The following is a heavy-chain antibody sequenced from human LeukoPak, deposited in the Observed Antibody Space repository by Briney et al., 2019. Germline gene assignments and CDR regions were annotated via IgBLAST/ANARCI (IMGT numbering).Heavy chain of an antibody. J-gene: IGHJ3*02. V-gene: IGHV1-69*04. D-gene: IGHD5-24*01. CDR1: GGTFSSYA. Sequence: GASVKVSCKASGGTFSSYAISWVRQAPGQGLEWMGRIIPILGIANYAQKFQGRVTVTADKSTSTAYMELSSLRSEDTAVYYCASYCRDGYNPVCRAFDIWGQGTMVTVSS. CDR2: IIPILGIA. CDR3: ASYCRDGYNPVCRAFDI.